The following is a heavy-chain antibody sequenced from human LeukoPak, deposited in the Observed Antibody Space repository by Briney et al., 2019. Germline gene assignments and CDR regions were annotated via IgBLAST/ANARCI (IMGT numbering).Heavy chain of an antibody. J-gene: IGHJ4*02. CDR3: ASSRYLYYFHF. Sequence: GGSLRLSCAASGFTFSSYAMHWVRQAPGKGLEWVAVISYDGSNKYYADSVKGRFTISRDNSKNTLYLQMNNLRAEDTALYYCASSRYLYYFHFWGQGTQVSVSS. D-gene: IGHD2-15*01. V-gene: IGHV3-30*04. CDR2: ISYDGSNK. CDR1: GFTFSSYA.